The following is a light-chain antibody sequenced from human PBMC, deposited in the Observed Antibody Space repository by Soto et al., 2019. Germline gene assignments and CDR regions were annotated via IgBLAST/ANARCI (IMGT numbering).Light chain of an antibody. V-gene: IGKV1-9*01. CDR2: SAS. Sequence: DIPLTQSPSFLSAFVGDTVTITCRASQAMSTYLAWYQQKPGKVPKLLIRSASTLQSGVPTRFSGGGYGTEFSLSISTLQPDDSGIYYCQQLNGYQLAFGGGNNVEIK. CDR3: QQLNGYQLA. CDR1: QAMSTY. J-gene: IGKJ4*01.